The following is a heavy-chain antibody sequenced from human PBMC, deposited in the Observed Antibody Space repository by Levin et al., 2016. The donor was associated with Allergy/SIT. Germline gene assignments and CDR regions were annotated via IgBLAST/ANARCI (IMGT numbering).Heavy chain of an antibody. V-gene: IGHV1-69*01. Sequence: WVRQAPGQGLEWMGGIIPIFGTANYAQKFQGRVTITADESTSTAYMELSSLRSEDTAVYYCARWKTSGSGSYHPLDYWGQGTLVTVSS. CDR2: IIPIFGTA. CDR3: ARWKTSGSGSYHPLDY. J-gene: IGHJ4*02. D-gene: IGHD3-10*01.